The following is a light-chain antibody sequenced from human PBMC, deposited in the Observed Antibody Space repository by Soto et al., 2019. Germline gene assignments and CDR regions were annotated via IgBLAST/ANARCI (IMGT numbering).Light chain of an antibody. J-gene: IGLJ1*01. Sequence: QSALTQPASVSGSPGQSITISCTGTSSDVGSYNIVSWYQQHPGKAPQLMIYEGSKRPSGVSNRFSGSKSGNTASLTISGLQAEDEDDYYCCSDAGSSTFPYVFGTGTKLTVL. V-gene: IGLV2-23*03. CDR3: CSDAGSSTFPYV. CDR2: EGS. CDR1: SSDVGSYNI.